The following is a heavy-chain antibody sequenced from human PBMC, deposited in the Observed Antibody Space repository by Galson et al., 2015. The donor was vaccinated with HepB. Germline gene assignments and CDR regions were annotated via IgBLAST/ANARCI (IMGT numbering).Heavy chain of an antibody. CDR1: GYTFTSYA. J-gene: IGHJ3*02. Sequence: SVKVSCKASGYTFTSYAMNWVRQAPGQGLEWMGWINTNTGNPTYAQGFTGRFVFSLDTSVSTAYLQISSLKAEDTAVYYCARQYCSSTSCFPDAFDIWGQGTMVTVSS. D-gene: IGHD2-2*01. CDR3: ARQYCSSTSCFPDAFDI. CDR2: INTNTGNP. V-gene: IGHV7-4-1*02.